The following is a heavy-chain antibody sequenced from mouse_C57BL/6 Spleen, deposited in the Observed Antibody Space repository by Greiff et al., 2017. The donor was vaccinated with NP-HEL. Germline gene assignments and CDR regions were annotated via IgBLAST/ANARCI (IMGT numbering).Heavy chain of an antibody. CDR2: IWGGGST. CDR1: GFSLTSYG. CDR3: AKRGGSSAIDY. J-gene: IGHJ4*01. V-gene: IGHV2-9*01. D-gene: IGHD1-1*01. Sequence: VQLQESGPGLVAPSPTLSITCTASGFSLTSYGVDWVRQPPGKGLEWLGVIWGGGSTNYNSALMSRLSISKDNSKSQVFLKVNSLQTDDTARDYWAKRGGSSAIDYWGQGTSVTVSS.